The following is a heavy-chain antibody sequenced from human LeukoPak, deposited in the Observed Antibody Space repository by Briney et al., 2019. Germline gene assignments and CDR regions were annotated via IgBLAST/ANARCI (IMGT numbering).Heavy chain of an antibody. CDR3: ARSGYSYGADAFDI. D-gene: IGHD5-18*01. J-gene: IGHJ3*02. V-gene: IGHV4-59*01. Sequence: SETLSLTCTVSGGSSSSYYWTWIRQPPGKGLEWIGYIYYSGSTNYNPPLKSRVTISVDTSKNQFSLKLSSVTAADTAVYYCARSGYSYGADAFDIWGQGTMVTVSS. CDR2: IYYSGST. CDR1: GGSSSSYY.